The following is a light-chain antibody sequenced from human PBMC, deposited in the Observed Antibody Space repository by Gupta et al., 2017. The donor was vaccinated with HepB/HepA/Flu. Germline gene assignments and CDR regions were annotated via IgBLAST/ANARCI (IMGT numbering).Light chain of an antibody. Sequence: DIQMTQSPSSLSASVGDRVTITCRASQSISRHLNWYQQKPGKVPNLLIHDASSLQSGVPSRFSGSGFRSNFTLTISSLQPEDFATYYCHQSYSIPYVFGQRTKLEIK. CDR1: QSISRH. CDR2: DAS. J-gene: IGKJ2*01. CDR3: HQSYSIPYV. V-gene: IGKV1-39*01.